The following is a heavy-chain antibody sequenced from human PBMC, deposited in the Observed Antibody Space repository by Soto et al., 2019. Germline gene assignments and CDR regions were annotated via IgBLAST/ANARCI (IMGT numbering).Heavy chain of an antibody. J-gene: IGHJ6*02. CDR1: GLTFDIFA. D-gene: IGHD3-9*01. V-gene: IGHV3-30-3*01. Sequence: QVQLVESGGGVVQPGMSPRLSCAASGLTFDIFAMHWVRQAPGKGLEWVAVISFDGSSAHYADSVEGRFTISRDNSKSTVYLQMDSARPEDTAVYYCATGYATTWFQYGLDVWGQGNSVIVFS. CDR2: ISFDGSSA. CDR3: ATGYATTWFQYGLDV.